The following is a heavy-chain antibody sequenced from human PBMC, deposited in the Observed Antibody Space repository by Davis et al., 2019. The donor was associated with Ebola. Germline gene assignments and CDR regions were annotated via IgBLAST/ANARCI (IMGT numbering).Heavy chain of an antibody. CDR2: IYPGDSDT. Sequence: PGGSLRLSCKGSGYSFTSYWIGWVRQMPGKGLEWMGIIYPGDSDTRYSPSFQGQVTISADKSISTAYLQWSSLKASDTAMYYCARHKNGGVGAVYGMDVWGQGTTVTVSS. J-gene: IGHJ6*02. D-gene: IGHD1-26*01. V-gene: IGHV5-51*01. CDR1: GYSFTSYW. CDR3: ARHKNGGVGAVYGMDV.